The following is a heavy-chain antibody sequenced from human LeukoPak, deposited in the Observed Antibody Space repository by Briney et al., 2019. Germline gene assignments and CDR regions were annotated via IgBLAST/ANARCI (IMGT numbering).Heavy chain of an antibody. CDR2: FDPEDGET. D-gene: IGHD6-13*01. Sequence: ASVKVSCKVSEYTLTELSMHWVRQAPGKGLEWMGGFDPEDGETIYAQKFQGRVTMTEDTSTDTAYMELSSLRSEDTAVYYCATVLAGKIIEENWFDPWGQGTLVTVSS. CDR1: EYTLTELS. V-gene: IGHV1-24*01. CDR3: ATVLAGKIIEENWFDP. J-gene: IGHJ5*02.